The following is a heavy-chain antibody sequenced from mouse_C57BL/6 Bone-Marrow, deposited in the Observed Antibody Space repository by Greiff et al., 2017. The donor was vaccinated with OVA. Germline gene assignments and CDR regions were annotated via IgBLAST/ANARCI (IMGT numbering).Heavy chain of an antibody. CDR1: GFTFSDYG. CDR2: ISSGSSTI. J-gene: IGHJ1*03. V-gene: IGHV5-17*01. Sequence: QGVESGGGLVKPGGSLKLSCAASGFTFSDYGMHWVRQAPEKGLEWVAYISSGSSTIYYADTVKGRFTISRDNAKNTLFLQMTSLRSEDTAMYYCARINYWYFDVWGTGTTVTVSS. CDR3: ARINYWYFDV.